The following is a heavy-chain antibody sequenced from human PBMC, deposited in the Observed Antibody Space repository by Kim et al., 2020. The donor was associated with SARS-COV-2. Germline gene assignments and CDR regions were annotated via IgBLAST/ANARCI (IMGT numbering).Heavy chain of an antibody. J-gene: IGHJ4*02. D-gene: IGHD3-10*01. V-gene: IGHV3-23*02. CDR3: AIDGAILLWFGEFDY. Sequence: DAVEGRLTISRDNSKNTLYMQMNSLRAGDTAVYYCAIDGAILLWFGEFDYWGQGTLVTVSS.